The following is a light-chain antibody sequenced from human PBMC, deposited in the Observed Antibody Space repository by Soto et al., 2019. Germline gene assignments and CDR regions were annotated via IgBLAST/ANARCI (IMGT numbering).Light chain of an antibody. J-gene: IGLJ2*01. V-gene: IGLV1-40*01. Sequence: QSVLTQPPSVSGAPGQRVTISCTGSSSNIGAGYDVHWYQQLPGTAPKLLIYGNSNRPSGVPDRFSGSKSGTSASLAITGLQAEDEADYYCQSYDSSLRVLFGGGTKFTVL. CDR1: SSNIGAGYD. CDR2: GNS. CDR3: QSYDSSLRVL.